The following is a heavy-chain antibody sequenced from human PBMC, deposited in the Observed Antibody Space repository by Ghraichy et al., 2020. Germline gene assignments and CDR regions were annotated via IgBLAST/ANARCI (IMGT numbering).Heavy chain of an antibody. Sequence: GSLRLSCAASGFAFSSYWMCWVRQAPGKGLEWVANIKQDGSVGYYVDSLKGRFTISRDNAKNSLYLEMNSLRAEDTAVYYCARDMHSSGSYHYFDYWGQGTLVTVSS. D-gene: IGHD3-22*01. CDR3: ARDMHSSGSYHYFDY. V-gene: IGHV3-7*03. CDR1: GFAFSSYW. J-gene: IGHJ4*02. CDR2: IKQDGSVG.